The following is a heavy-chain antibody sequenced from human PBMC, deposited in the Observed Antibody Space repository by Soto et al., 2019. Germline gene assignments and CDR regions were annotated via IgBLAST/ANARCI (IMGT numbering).Heavy chain of an antibody. J-gene: IGHJ6*02. CDR2: IFHSGNT. V-gene: IGHV4-4*02. CDR3: ARRTWGMDV. Sequence: QVQLQESGPGLVKPSGTLSLTCAVSSGSIDTTNWWSWVRQPPGKGLEWIGEIFHSGNTYYNPSXXXXXXXXXXXXXXXXXLNLRSVTAADTAVYYCARRTWGMDVWGQGTTVTVSS. D-gene: IGHD2-8*01. CDR1: SGSIDTTNW.